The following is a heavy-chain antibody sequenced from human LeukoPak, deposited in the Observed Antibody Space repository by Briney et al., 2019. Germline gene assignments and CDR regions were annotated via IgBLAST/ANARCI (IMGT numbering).Heavy chain of an antibody. V-gene: IGHV3-23*01. D-gene: IGHD2-15*01. CDR1: GFTFSSYA. CDR2: ISDTGNT. J-gene: IGHJ4*02. CDR3: AKAPVTTCRGAFCYPFDY. Sequence: GESLRLSCTASGFTFSSYAMHWVRQAPGKGLEWVSAISDTGNTYHADSVKGRFTTSRDSSKNTLFLQMSRLRPEDAAVYYCAKAPVTTCRGAFCYPFDYWGLGTLVTVSS.